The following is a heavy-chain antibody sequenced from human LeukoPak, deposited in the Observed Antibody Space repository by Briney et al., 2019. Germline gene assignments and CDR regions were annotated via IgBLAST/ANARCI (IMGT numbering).Heavy chain of an antibody. CDR3: ARDPYSGSYGDYYYYYMDV. Sequence: PGGSPRLSCIASGFTLSTSWMSWVRQAPGKGLEWVANINQDSSEKLYVDSVKGRFTISRDNAKNSLYLQMNSLTAEDTAVYYCARDPYSGSYGDYYYYYMDVWGKGTTVTISS. CDR1: GFTLSTSW. V-gene: IGHV3-7*01. J-gene: IGHJ6*03. D-gene: IGHD1-26*01. CDR2: INQDSSEK.